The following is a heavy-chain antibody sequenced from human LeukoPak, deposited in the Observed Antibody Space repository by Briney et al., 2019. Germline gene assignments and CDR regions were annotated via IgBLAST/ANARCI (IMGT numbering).Heavy chain of an antibody. J-gene: IGHJ4*02. D-gene: IGHD6-6*01. Sequence: GGSLRLSCAASGFTVSSNYMSWVRQAPGKGLEWVAKIKADGGEKDHVASVKGRFTISRDNAKNSLYLQMNSLRVEDTAVYYCVRGGAARPDFWGQGTLVTVSS. V-gene: IGHV3-7*01. CDR3: VRGGAARPDF. CDR2: IKADGGEK. CDR1: GFTVSSNY.